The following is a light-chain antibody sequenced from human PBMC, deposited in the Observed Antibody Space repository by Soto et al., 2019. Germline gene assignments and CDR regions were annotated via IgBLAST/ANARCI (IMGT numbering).Light chain of an antibody. Sequence: EILLTQSPVTLSLSPGERATLSCRTSLSVTSYLAWYQQKPGQAPRLLIYGASTRASGVPDRFSGGGSGTDFVLTISRLEPEDFAVYYCQQYGRSPFTFGQGTKLQIK. CDR2: GAS. CDR1: LSVTSY. CDR3: QQYGRSPFT. J-gene: IGKJ2*01. V-gene: IGKV3-20*01.